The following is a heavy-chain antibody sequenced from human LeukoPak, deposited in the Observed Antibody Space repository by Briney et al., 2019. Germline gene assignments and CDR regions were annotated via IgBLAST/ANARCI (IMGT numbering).Heavy chain of an antibody. D-gene: IGHD1-7*01. CDR2: IFPGDSDT. Sequence: GESLKISCKGSGYSFTNSWIGWVRQMPGKGLEWMGIIFPGDSDTRCSPSFQGQVTISADKSISTAYLQWSSLKASDTAMYYCATSTITGTISSFDYWGQGTLVTVSS. J-gene: IGHJ4*02. V-gene: IGHV5-51*01. CDR1: GYSFTNSW. CDR3: ATSTITGTISSFDY.